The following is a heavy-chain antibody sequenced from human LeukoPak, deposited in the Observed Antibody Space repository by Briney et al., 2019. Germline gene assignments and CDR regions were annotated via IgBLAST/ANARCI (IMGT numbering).Heavy chain of an antibody. CDR2: ISYDGSKI. CDR3: ARAIAAAGTES. CDR1: GFTFSSYP. D-gene: IGHD6-13*01. J-gene: IGHJ4*02. Sequence: PGGSLRLSCAASGFTFSSYPLHWVRQAPGRGLEWVTLISYDGSKIYYANSVKGRFTISRDNSKNTLYLQMNSLRAEDTAVYYCARAIAAAGTESWGQGTLVTVSS. V-gene: IGHV3-30*14.